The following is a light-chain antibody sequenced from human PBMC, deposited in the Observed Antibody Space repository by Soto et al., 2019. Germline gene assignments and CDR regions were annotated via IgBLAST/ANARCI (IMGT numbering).Light chain of an antibody. Sequence: DIQMTQSPSSLSASVGDRVTITCRASQSISSYLNWYQQKPGKAPKLLIYGASNLQSGVPSRFSGSGSGTVFTLTISRLQPEDFANYYCQQSYSTPFTFGQGTKLEIK. CDR3: QQSYSTPFT. CDR2: GAS. V-gene: IGKV1-39*01. CDR1: QSISSY. J-gene: IGKJ2*01.